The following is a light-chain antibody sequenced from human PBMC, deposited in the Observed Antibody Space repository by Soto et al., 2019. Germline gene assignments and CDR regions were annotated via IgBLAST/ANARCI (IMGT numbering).Light chain of an antibody. Sequence: QSALTRPASVSGSAGQSITIACTGTSSDVGGYNYVCGYQQHPGKAPKLMIYEVSNRPSGVSNRFSGPKSGNTASLTISGLQAEDEADYYCTSYTSSSTYVFGTGTKVTVL. CDR3: TSYTSSSTYV. CDR1: SSDVGGYNY. V-gene: IGLV2-14*01. J-gene: IGLJ1*01. CDR2: EVS.